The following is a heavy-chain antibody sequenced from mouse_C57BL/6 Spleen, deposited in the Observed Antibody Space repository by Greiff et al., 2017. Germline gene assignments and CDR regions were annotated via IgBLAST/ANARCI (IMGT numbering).Heavy chain of an antibody. V-gene: IGHV1-66*01. CDR2: IYPGSGNT. CDR1: GYSFTSYY. Sequence: VMLVESGPELVKPGASVKISCKASGYSFTSYYIHWVKQRPGQGLEWIGWIYPGSGNTKYNEKFKGKATLTADTSSSTAYMQLSSLTSEDSAVYYCARDGDGNYQGYWGQGTTLTVSS. D-gene: IGHD2-1*01. J-gene: IGHJ2*01. CDR3: ARDGDGNYQGY.